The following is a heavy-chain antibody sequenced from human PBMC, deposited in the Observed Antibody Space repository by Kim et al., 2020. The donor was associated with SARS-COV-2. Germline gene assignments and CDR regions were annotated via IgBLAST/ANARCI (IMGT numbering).Heavy chain of an antibody. CDR1: GFTFSSYA. CDR2: ISGSGGST. CDR3: AKGQVGYYDSSGYFGQFDP. J-gene: IGHJ5*02. D-gene: IGHD3-22*01. Sequence: GGSLRLSCAASGFTFSSYAMSWVRQAPGKGLEWVSAISGSGGSTYYADSVKGRFTISRDNSKNTLYLQMNSLRAEDTAVYYCAKGQVGYYDSSGYFGQFDPWGQGTLVTVSS. V-gene: IGHV3-23*01.